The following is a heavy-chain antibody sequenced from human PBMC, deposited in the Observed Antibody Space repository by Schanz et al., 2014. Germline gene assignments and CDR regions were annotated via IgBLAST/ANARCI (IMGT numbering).Heavy chain of an antibody. CDR1: GFPFSTYS. CDR3: ARGGSSDWYGLFDS. J-gene: IGHJ4*02. CDR2: IRSDNNYI. D-gene: IGHD6-19*01. V-gene: IGHV3-21*01. Sequence: EVQLVESGGGLVKPGGSLRLSCVASGFPFSTYSIHWVRQAPGKGLEWVSYIRSDNNYIYYADSVKGRFTISRDNAKNTLILQMNSLRAEDTAVYYCARGGSSDWYGLFDSWGPGTLVTVSS.